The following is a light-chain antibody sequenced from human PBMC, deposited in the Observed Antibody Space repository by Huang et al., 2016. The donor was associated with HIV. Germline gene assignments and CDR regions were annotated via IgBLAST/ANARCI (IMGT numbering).Light chain of an antibody. V-gene: IGKV1-39*01. CDR2: DAY. CDR1: QSISSN. Sequence: DMQMTQSPSSLSASVGDRVTITCRASQSISSNLNWYQHEPGKAPKRLIYDAYTLQSGVPSRFSGSGSGTDFTLTINSLQPEDFATYYCQQSKITPWTFGQGTKVEIK. J-gene: IGKJ1*01. CDR3: QQSKITPWT.